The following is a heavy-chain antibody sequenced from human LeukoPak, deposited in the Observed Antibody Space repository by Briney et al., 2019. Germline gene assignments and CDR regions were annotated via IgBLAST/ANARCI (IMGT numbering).Heavy chain of an antibody. CDR2: INPNSGDT. V-gene: IGHV1-2*02. Sequence: ASVKVSCKASGYTFTGYYIHWVRQAPGQGLEWMGWINPNSGDTNYAQKFQGEVTMTRDTSISTAYMELSRLRSEDTAVYYCARMKSLFTFGGVITRAGYYYMDVWGKGTTVTVSS. D-gene: IGHD3-16*02. CDR3: ARMKSLFTFGGVITRAGYYYMDV. CDR1: GYTFTGYY. J-gene: IGHJ6*03.